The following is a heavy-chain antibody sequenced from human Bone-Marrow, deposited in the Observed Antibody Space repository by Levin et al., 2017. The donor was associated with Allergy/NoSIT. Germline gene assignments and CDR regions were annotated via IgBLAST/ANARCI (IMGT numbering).Heavy chain of an antibody. D-gene: IGHD6-6*01. Sequence: GGSLRLSCKGSGSSFTSYWIGWVRQMPGKGLEWMGIIYPGDSDTTYSPSFQGQVTMSVDKSISTAYLQWSSLKASDTAMYYCTRQGYSISHGDFGCWGQGTQVTVSS. CDR2: IYPGDSDT. J-gene: IGHJ4*02. CDR1: GSSFTSYW. V-gene: IGHV5-51*01. CDR3: TRQGYSISHGDFGC.